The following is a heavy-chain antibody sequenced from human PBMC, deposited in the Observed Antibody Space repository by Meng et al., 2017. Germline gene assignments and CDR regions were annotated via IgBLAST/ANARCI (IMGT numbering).Heavy chain of an antibody. Sequence: QVQRQDSGPGLWNPSPTLSLPCTVSGGSISSGSCYWSWIRQPAEKGLEWIGLIYTSGSTNYNPSLKSRVTISVDTSKNQFSLKRSSVTAADTAVYYCAKYLEQWGPNWFDPWGQGTLVTVSS. V-gene: IGHV4-61*02. J-gene: IGHJ5*02. D-gene: IGHD6-19*01. CDR2: IYTSGST. CDR3: AKYLEQWGPNWFDP. CDR1: GGSISSGSCY.